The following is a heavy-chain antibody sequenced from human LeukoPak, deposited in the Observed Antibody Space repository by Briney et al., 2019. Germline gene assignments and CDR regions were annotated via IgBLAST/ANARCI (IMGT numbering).Heavy chain of an antibody. D-gene: IGHD3-3*01. CDR2: IIPIFGTA. Sequence: SVKVSCKASGGTFSSYAISWVRQAPGQGLEWMGGIIPIFGTANYAQKFQGRVTITTDESTSTAYMELSSLRSEDTAVYYCASGYDFWSGYYFYFDCWGQGTLVTVSS. CDR3: ASGYDFWSGYYFYFDC. CDR1: GGTFSSYA. V-gene: IGHV1-69*05. J-gene: IGHJ4*02.